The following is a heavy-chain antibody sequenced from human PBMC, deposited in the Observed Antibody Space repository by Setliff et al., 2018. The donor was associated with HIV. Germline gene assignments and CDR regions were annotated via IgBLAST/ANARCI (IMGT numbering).Heavy chain of an antibody. CDR1: GYTLAALS. Sequence: ASVKVSCKVFGYTLAALSIHWVRQAPGRGLEWMGGFDPEDGERINAEKFQGRVTMTADTSTDTAYMALSSLTSEDTAIYYCATDPGRRITFGGVIVNPDYWGQGTLVTVSS. CDR2: FDPEDGER. J-gene: IGHJ4*02. V-gene: IGHV1-24*01. D-gene: IGHD3-16*02. CDR3: ATDPGRRITFGGVIVNPDY.